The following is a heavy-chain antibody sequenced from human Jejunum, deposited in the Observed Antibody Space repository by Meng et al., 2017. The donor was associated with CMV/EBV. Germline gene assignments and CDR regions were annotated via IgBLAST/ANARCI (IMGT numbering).Heavy chain of an antibody. D-gene: IGHD1-26*01. CDR3: ARDARAVGATAIDY. Sequence: SGGSTSSNTYYWGWIRQSPGQGLEWIGSIYYGGGYFYNPSLQSRVTISVDTSKNQFSLILSSVTAADTAMYYCARDARAVGATAIDYWGQGILVTVSS. CDR2: IYYGGGY. CDR1: GGSTSSNTYY. J-gene: IGHJ4*02. V-gene: IGHV4-39*07.